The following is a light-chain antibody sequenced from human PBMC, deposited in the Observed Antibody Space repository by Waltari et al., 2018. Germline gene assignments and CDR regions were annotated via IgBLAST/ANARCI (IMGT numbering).Light chain of an antibody. V-gene: IGKV3-20*01. Sequence: EIVLTQSPGTLSLSPGERATLSCRASQTTNPSLGWYHQKPGQAPRLLIYAASTRATGIPDRFSGSGSGTDFTLTISRLEPEDFAVYYCHQYGNSPQTFGQGTKV. CDR3: HQYGNSPQT. J-gene: IGKJ1*01. CDR2: AAS. CDR1: QTTNPS.